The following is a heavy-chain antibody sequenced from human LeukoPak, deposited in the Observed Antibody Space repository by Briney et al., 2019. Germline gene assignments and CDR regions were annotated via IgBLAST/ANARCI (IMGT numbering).Heavy chain of an antibody. CDR2: ISAYNGNT. D-gene: IGHD3-22*01. V-gene: IGHV1-18*01. CDR3: ARDPFPTYYYDSGGYSDTNWFDP. Sequence: ASVKVSCKASGYTFTSYGISWVRQAPGQGLEWMGWISAYNGNTNYAQKLQGRVTMTTDTSTSTAYMELRSLRSDDTAVYYCARDPFPTYYYDSGGYSDTNWFDPWGQGTLVTVSS. CDR1: GYTFTSYG. J-gene: IGHJ5*02.